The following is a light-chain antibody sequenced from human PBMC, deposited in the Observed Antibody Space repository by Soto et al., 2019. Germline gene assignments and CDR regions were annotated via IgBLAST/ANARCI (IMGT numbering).Light chain of an antibody. CDR2: TAS. CDR3: QQSHSYPYT. Sequence: DIQMTQSPSSLSASEGDRVTITCRASQSIRSYLNWYQQKPGNAPKLLIHTASSLQYGVPSRFSGSASGTEFTLTITSLQPDDLATYYCQQSHSYPYTLGQGTKVEI. CDR1: QSIRSY. V-gene: IGKV1-39*01. J-gene: IGKJ2*01.